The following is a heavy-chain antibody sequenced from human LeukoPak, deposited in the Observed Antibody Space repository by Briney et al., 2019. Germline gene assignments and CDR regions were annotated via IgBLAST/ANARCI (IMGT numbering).Heavy chain of an antibody. D-gene: IGHD6-13*01. J-gene: IGHJ4*02. V-gene: IGHV4-34*01. CDR2: INDSGRT. Sequence: PSETLSLTCGVYGGSLSGYFWSWIRQPPGKGLEWIGEINDSGRTNYNPPLKSRVTISVDTSTNQISLKMSSVTAADTALYYCARGLHIATSADFWGRGTLVTVSS. CDR3: ARGLHIATSADF. CDR1: GGSLSGYF.